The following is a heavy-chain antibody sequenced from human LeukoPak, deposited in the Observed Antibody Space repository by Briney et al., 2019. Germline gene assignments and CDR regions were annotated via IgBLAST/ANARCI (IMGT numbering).Heavy chain of an antibody. CDR1: GFTFDDYA. Sequence: PGGSLRLSCAVSGFTFDDYAMHWVRQVPGKGLEWVSGINWNSDSIGYADSVKGRFTTSRDNAKNSLYLQMNSLRAEDTAVYYCARDPTSSWETAFDIWGQGTMVTVSS. D-gene: IGHD1-26*01. V-gene: IGHV3-9*01. CDR2: INWNSDSI. CDR3: ARDPTSSWETAFDI. J-gene: IGHJ3*02.